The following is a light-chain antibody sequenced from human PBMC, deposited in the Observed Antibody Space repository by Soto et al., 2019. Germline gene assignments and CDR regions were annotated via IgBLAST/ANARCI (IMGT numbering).Light chain of an antibody. Sequence: QPVLTQSPSASASLGASVKLTCTLSSGHSSYAIAWHQQQPEKGPRYLMKLNSDGSHSKGDGIPDRFSGSSSGAERYLTISSLQSADEADYYCQTWGSGTGVFGGGTKLTVL. CDR2: LNSDGSH. V-gene: IGLV4-69*01. CDR3: QTWGSGTGV. J-gene: IGLJ2*01. CDR1: SGHSSYA.